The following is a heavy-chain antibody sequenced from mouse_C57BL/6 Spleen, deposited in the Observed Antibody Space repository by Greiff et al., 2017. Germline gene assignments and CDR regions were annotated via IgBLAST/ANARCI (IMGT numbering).Heavy chain of an antibody. D-gene: IGHD2-2*01. V-gene: IGHV1-7*01. CDR1: GYTFTSYW. Sequence: VQLQQSGAELAKPGASVKLSCKASGYTFTSYWMHWVKQRPGQGLEWIGYINPSSGYTKYNQKFKYKATLTADKSSSTAYMQLSSLTYEDSAVXYWAGYDGLAYWGQGTLVTVSA. J-gene: IGHJ3*01. CDR2: INPSSGYT. CDR3: AGYDGLAY.